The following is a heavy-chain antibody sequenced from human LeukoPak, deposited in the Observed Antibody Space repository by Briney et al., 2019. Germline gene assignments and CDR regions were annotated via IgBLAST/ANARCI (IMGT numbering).Heavy chain of an antibody. CDR1: GYTFTSYD. Sequence: ASVKVSCKASGYTFTSYDINWVRHATGQGLEWMGWMNPNSGNTGYAQKFQGRVTITSNTSISTAYMELSSPRSEDTAVYYCARGGFDFWSGYSDYYYMDVWGKGTTVTVSS. V-gene: IGHV1-8*03. J-gene: IGHJ6*03. CDR2: MNPNSGNT. CDR3: ARGGFDFWSGYSDYYYMDV. D-gene: IGHD3-3*01.